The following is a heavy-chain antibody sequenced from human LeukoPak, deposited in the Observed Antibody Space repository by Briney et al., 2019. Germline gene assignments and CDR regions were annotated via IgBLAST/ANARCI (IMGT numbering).Heavy chain of an antibody. CDR3: ARVYGYSGYVYFDY. J-gene: IGHJ4*02. V-gene: IGHV1-8*03. CDR1: GYTFTGYY. CDR2: MNPNSGHT. Sequence: ASVKVSCKASGYTFTGYYIHWVRQAPGQGLEWMGWMNPNSGHTGYAQKFQGRVTITRNTSISTAYMELSSLRSEDTAVYYCARVYGYSGYVYFDYWGQGTLVTVSS. D-gene: IGHD5-12*01.